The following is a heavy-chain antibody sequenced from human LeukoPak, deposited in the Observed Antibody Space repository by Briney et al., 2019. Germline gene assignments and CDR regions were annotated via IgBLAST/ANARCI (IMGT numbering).Heavy chain of an antibody. CDR3: ARPPMYCTSTSCFFDY. D-gene: IGHD2-2*01. CDR1: GFTFSDYA. J-gene: IGHJ4*02. CDR2: MSHDGLNK. V-gene: IGHV3-30*04. Sequence: GGSLRLSCAASGFTFSDYAMHWVRQAPGKGLEWVAVMSHDGLNKFFPDSVKGRFTISRDNSKNTLYLQMNSLRAEDTAVYYCARPPMYCTSTSCFFDYWGQGTLVTVSS.